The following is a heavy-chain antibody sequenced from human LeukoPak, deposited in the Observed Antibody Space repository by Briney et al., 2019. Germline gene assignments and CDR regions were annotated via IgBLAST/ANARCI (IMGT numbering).Heavy chain of an antibody. J-gene: IGHJ5*02. CDR3: ARKTYYYDTSPAGWFDT. Sequence: GGSLRLSCAASGFTFSDYWMSWVRQAPGKGVEWVANINQDGSAKNYVDSVKGRFTISRDNSKNSLYLQMDSLRAEDTAIYFCARKTYYYDTSPAGWFDTWGQGTLGTVSS. CDR1: GFTFSDYW. V-gene: IGHV3-7*01. CDR2: INQDGSAK. D-gene: IGHD3-22*01.